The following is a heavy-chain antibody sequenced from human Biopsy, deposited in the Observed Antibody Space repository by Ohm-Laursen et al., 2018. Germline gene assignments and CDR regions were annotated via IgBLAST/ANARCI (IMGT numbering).Heavy chain of an antibody. CDR3: ARFPDFWSGYYVDS. Sequence: SLRFSCAASGFMFSASWMSWVRQAPGKGLEWISYLSSRGSNIYYADSVKGRFTVSRDNANNSLFLQMNSLRAEDTAVYYCARFPDFWSGYYVDSWGQGTLVTVSS. D-gene: IGHD3-3*01. J-gene: IGHJ4*02. CDR1: GFMFSASW. V-gene: IGHV3-11*01. CDR2: LSSRGSNI.